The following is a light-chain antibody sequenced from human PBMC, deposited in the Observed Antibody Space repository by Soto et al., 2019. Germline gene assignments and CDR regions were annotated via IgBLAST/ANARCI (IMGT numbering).Light chain of an antibody. CDR2: AAY. Sequence: EIVMTQSPATLSVSPGEGGTLSCRASQSVSSNLAWYQQKPGPSPRLLIYAAYTRATVIPARFSGSASGTESPTTISRLPSEDFAVYYCQQYNTSPWTFDQGTQVDIK. V-gene: IGKV3-15*01. CDR1: QSVSSN. J-gene: IGKJ1*01. CDR3: QQYNTSPWT.